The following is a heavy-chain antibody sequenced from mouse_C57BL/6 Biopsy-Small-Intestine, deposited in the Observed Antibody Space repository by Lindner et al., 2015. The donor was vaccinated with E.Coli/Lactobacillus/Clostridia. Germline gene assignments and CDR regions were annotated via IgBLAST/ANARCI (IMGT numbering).Heavy chain of an antibody. CDR3: ARFDGYYEDYFDY. CDR1: GYTFTSYV. Sequence: VQLQESGPELVKPGASVKMSCKASGYTFTSYVMHWVKQKPGQGLEWIGYINPYNDGTKYNEKFKGKATLTSDKSSSTAYMELSSLTSEDSAVYYCARFDGYYEDYFDYWGQGTTLTVSS. V-gene: IGHV1-14*01. D-gene: IGHD2-3*01. CDR2: INPYNDGT. J-gene: IGHJ2*01.